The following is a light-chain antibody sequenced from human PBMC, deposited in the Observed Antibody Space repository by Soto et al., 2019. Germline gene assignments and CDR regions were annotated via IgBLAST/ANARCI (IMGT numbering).Light chain of an antibody. CDR1: QSVSSSY. CDR2: GTS. J-gene: IGKJ2*01. Sequence: EIVLTQSPGTLSLSTGERATLSCRASQSVSSSYLAWYQQKPGQAPRLLMYGTSNRATGIPDRFSGSGSGTDFTLTISRLEPEDFAVYYCQQYSNSPPYTFGQGTKLEIK. V-gene: IGKV3-20*01. CDR3: QQYSNSPPYT.